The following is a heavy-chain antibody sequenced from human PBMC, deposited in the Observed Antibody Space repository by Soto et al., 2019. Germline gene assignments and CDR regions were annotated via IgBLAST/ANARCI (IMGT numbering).Heavy chain of an antibody. CDR1: GFTFSSYA. J-gene: IGHJ5*02. D-gene: IGHD3-16*01. V-gene: IGHV3-23*01. Sequence: GGSLRLSCAASGFTFSSYAMSWVRQAPGKGLEWVSAISGSGGSTYYADSVKGRFTISRDNSKNTLYLQMNSLRAEDTAVYYCAQDRARGGVVWGPNWFDPWGQGTLVTVSS. CDR3: AQDRARGGVVWGPNWFDP. CDR2: ISGSGGST.